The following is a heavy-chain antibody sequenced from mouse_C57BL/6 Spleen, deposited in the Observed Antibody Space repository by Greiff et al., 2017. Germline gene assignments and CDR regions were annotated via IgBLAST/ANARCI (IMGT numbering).Heavy chain of an antibody. CDR3: SRAGGLVRFAY. D-gene: IGHD4-1*01. CDR2: ILPGSGNN. J-gene: IGHJ3*01. Sequence: QVQLQQSGAELMKPGASVKLSCKATGYTFTGYWIEWVKQRPGHGLEWIGEILPGSGNNNYNEKLKGKATFTADTSSNTSYMQLSSLTAEDSAIYCGSRAGGLVRFAYWGQGTLVTVSA. CDR1: GYTFTGYW. V-gene: IGHV1-9*01.